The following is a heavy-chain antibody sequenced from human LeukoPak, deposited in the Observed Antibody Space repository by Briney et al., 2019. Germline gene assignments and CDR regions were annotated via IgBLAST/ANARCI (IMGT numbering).Heavy chain of an antibody. CDR3: AISDGDSSTFYYMDV. CDR1: GFTFSSYG. J-gene: IGHJ6*03. D-gene: IGHD6-13*01. CDR2: IRYDGSNK. V-gene: IGHV3-30*02. Sequence: GGSLRLSCAASGFTFSSYGMHWVRQAPGKGLEWVVFIRYDGSNKYYADSVKGRFTISRDNSKNTLYLQMNSLRAEDTAVYHCAISDGDSSTFYYMDVWGKGTTVTVSS.